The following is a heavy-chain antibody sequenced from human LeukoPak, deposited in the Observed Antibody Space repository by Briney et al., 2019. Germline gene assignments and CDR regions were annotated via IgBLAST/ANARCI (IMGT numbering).Heavy chain of an antibody. V-gene: IGHV4-38-2*02. CDR1: GYSISSGYY. CDR3: ANGGSWSAFDI. Sequence: SETLSLTCTVSGYSISSGYYWGWIRQPPGKGLEWIGSIYHSGSTYYNPSLKSRVTISVDTSKNQFSLKLSSVTAADTAVYYCANGGSWSAFDIWGQGTMVTVSS. D-gene: IGHD2-15*01. J-gene: IGHJ3*02. CDR2: IYHSGST.